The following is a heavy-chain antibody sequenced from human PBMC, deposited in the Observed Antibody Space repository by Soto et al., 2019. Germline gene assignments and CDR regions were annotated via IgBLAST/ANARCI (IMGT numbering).Heavy chain of an antibody. D-gene: IGHD3-3*02. CDR2: IYYSGST. CDR3: ASPTIAFYNWFDP. V-gene: IGHV4-39*01. J-gene: IGHJ5*02. CDR1: GGSISSSSYY. Sequence: PSETLSLTCTVSGGSISSSSYYWGWIRQPPGKGLEWIGSIYYSGSTYYNPSLKSRVTISVDTSKNQFSLKLSSVTAADTAVYYCASPTIAFYNWFDPWGQGTLVTAPQ.